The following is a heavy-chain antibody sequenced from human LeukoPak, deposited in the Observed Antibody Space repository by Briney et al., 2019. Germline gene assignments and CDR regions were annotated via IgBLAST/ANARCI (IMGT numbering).Heavy chain of an antibody. CDR3: AKDSRPESVAGTFDY. J-gene: IGHJ4*02. Sequence: AGGSLRLSCAASGFTFSSYGMHWVRQAPGKGLEWVAFIRYDGSNKYYADSVKGRFTISRDNSKNTLYLQMNSLRAEDTAVYYCAKDSRPESVAGTFDYWGQGTLVTVSS. D-gene: IGHD6-19*01. CDR1: GFTFSSYG. V-gene: IGHV3-30*02. CDR2: IRYDGSNK.